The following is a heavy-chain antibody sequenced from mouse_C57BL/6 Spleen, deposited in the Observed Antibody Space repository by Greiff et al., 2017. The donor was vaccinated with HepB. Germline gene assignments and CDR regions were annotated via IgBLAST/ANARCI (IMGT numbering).Heavy chain of an antibody. CDR1: GYAFSSYW. J-gene: IGHJ3*01. Sequence: VQLKQSGAELVKPGASVKISCKASGYAFSSYWMNWVKQRPGKGLEWIGQIYPGDGDTNYNGKFKGKATLTADKSSSTAYMQLSSLTSEDSAVYFCAREGTPYTWFAYWGQGTLVTVSA. CDR3: AREGTPYTWFAY. V-gene: IGHV1-80*01. CDR2: IYPGDGDT.